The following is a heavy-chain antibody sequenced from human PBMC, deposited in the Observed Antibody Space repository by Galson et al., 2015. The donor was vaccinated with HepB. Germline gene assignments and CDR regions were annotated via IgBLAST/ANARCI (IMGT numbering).Heavy chain of an antibody. D-gene: IGHD6-19*01. Sequence: CAISGDSVSSNSAAWNWIRQSPSRGLEWLGRTYYRSKWYNDYAVSVKSRITINPDTSKNQFSLQLNSVTPEDTAVYYCARDRGIAVAVEQFDYWGQGTLVTVSS. CDR1: GDSVSSNSAA. J-gene: IGHJ4*02. V-gene: IGHV6-1*01. CDR3: ARDRGIAVAVEQFDY. CDR2: TYYRSKWYN.